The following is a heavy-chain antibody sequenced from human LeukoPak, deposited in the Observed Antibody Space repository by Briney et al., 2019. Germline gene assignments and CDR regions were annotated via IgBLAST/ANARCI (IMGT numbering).Heavy chain of an antibody. CDR1: GYTFTSYY. J-gene: IGHJ4*02. CDR2: INTNTGNP. V-gene: IGHV7-4-1*02. CDR3: ARDPPDYDFWSGYYSLYYFDY. Sequence: ASVKVSCKASGYTFTSYYMHWVRQAPGQGLEWMGWINTNTGNPTYAQGFTGRFVFSLDTSVSTACLQISSLKAEDTAVYYCARDPPDYDFWSGYYSLYYFDYWGQGTLVTVSS. D-gene: IGHD3-3*01.